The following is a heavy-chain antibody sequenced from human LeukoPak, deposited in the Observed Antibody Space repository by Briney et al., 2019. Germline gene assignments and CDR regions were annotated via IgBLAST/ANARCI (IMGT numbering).Heavy chain of an antibody. CDR1: GFTFSSYW. V-gene: IGHV3-7*01. D-gene: IGHD1-1*01. J-gene: IGHJ4*02. Sequence: GGSLRLSCAASGFTFSSYWMSWVRQAPGKGLEWVANIKQDGSEKYYVDSVKGRFTISRDNAKNSLYLQMNSLRAEDTAVYYCARGSALLEWVPRILFDYWGQGTLVTVSS. CDR3: ARGSALLEWVPRILFDY. CDR2: IKQDGSEK.